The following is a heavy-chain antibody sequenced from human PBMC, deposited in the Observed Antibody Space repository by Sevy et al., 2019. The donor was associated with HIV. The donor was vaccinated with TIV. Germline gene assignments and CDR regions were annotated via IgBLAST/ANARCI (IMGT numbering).Heavy chain of an antibody. CDR3: AKEVSEKSYSDY. Sequence: GGSLRLSCVTSGFTFSSYAMSWVRQTPGKGLEWVSAIGGSADYTYYADSVKGRFTISRDNSKNTLYLQMNGLRAGDTAVYYCAKEVSEKSYSDYWGQGTLVTVSS. J-gene: IGHJ4*02. D-gene: IGHD3-10*01. V-gene: IGHV3-23*01. CDR1: GFTFSSYA. CDR2: IGGSADYT.